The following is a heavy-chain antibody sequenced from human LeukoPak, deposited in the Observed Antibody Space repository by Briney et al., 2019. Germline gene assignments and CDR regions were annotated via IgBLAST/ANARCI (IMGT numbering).Heavy chain of an antibody. V-gene: IGHV5-51*03. CDR2: IYPGDSDT. CDR3: ARLITFGGVISGWFDP. CDR1: GYSFTSYW. J-gene: IGHJ5*02. Sequence: KKPGESLKISCKGSGYSFTSYWIGWVRQMPGKGLEWMGIIYPGDSDTRYSPSFQGQVTISADKSISTAYLQWSSLKASDTAMYYCARLITFGGVISGWFDPWGQGTLVTVSS. D-gene: IGHD3-16*02.